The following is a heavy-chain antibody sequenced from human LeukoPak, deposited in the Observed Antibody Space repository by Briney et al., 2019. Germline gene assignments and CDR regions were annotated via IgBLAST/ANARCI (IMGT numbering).Heavy chain of an antibody. CDR1: GGSISSGGYS. CDR3: AREGGISSRFDP. CDR2: IYYSGST. J-gene: IGHJ5*02. Sequence: SETLSLTCAVSGGSISSGGYSWSWIRQPPGKGLEWIGYIYYSGSTNYNPSLKSRVTISVDTSKNQFSLKLSSVTAADTAVYYCAREGGISSRFDPWGQGTLVTVSS. V-gene: IGHV4-61*08. D-gene: IGHD1-26*01.